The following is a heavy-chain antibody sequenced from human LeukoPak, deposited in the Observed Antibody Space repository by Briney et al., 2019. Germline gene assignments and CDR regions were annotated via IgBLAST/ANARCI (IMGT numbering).Heavy chain of an antibody. V-gene: IGHV4-59*08. CDR2: IYYTGST. J-gene: IGHJ1*01. CDR3: ARGLGSSWGAEILRH. Sequence: PSETLSLTCTVSGGSISTYYWSWIRQPPGKGLEWIGYIYYTGSTNYSPSLKSRVTLSVDTSKSQFSLKLNSLTAADTAVYFCARGLGSSWGAEILRHWGQGILVTVSS. CDR1: GGSISTYY. D-gene: IGHD6-13*01.